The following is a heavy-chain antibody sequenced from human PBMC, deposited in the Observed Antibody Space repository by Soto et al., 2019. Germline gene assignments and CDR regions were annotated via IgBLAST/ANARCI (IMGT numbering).Heavy chain of an antibody. CDR3: ARGEGYGDRLVFDY. CDR2: ISAYNGNT. CDR1: GYTFPSYG. D-gene: IGHD4-17*01. V-gene: IGHV1-18*01. Sequence: QVQLVQSGAEVKKPGASVKVSCKASGYTFPSYGISWVRQDPGQGLEWMGWISAYNGNTNYAQKLKGRVTMTTDTSTSTAYMDLRSLRSDDTAVYFCARGEGYGDRLVFDYWGQGTLVTGSS. J-gene: IGHJ4*02.